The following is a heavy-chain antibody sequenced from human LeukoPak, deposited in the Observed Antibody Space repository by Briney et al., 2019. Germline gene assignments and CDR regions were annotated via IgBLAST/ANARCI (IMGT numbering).Heavy chain of an antibody. J-gene: IGHJ5*02. CDR2: ISGSGGST. D-gene: IGHD3-10*01. CDR3: AKEALLLWFGEFPNNWFDP. V-gene: IGHV3-23*01. CDR1: GFTFSSYA. Sequence: PGRSLRLSCAASGFTFSSYAMSWVRQAPGKGLEWVSAISGSGGSTYYADSVKGRFTISRDNSKNTLYLQMNSLRAEDTAVYYCAKEALLLWFGEFPNNWFDPWGQGTLVTVSS.